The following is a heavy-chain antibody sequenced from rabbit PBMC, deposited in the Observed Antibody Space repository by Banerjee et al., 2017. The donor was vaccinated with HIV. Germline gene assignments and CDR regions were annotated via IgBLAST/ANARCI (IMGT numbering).Heavy chain of an antibody. J-gene: IGHJ4*01. CDR2: IFPVFGST. V-gene: IGHV1S47*01. Sequence: QEQLEESGGGLVQPGGSLTLSCKASGFDFNNYYFNWVRQAPGKGLEWIAYIFPVFGSTYYASSVNGRFTISSDNAQNTVFLQMTSLTASDTATYFCARTASSSGGYGFDNLWGPGTLVTVS. CDR3: ARTASSSGGYGFDNL. D-gene: IGHD1-1*01. CDR1: GFDFNNYY.